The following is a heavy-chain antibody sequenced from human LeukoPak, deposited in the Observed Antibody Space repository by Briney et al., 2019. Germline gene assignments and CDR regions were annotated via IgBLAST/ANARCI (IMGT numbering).Heavy chain of an antibody. J-gene: IGHJ4*02. CDR3: ARGARASSGWYELVDY. CDR2: IYTGGST. D-gene: IGHD6-19*01. Sequence: PSETLSLTCTVSGDSISNYYWSWIRQPAGKGLEWIGRIYTGGSTNYNPSLKSRVTMSVDTSKNQFSLKLSSVTAADTAVYYCARGARASSGWYELVDYWGQGTLVTVSS. V-gene: IGHV4-4*07. CDR1: GDSISNYY.